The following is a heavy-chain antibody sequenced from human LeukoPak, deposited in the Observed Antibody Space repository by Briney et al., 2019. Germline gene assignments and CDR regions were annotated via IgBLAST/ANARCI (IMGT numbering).Heavy chain of an antibody. CDR3: ARPNSVLRFLEWPKGGYYYYYMDV. Sequence: ASVKVSCKASGYTFTSYDINWVRQATGQGLEWMGWMNPNSGNTGYAQKFQGRVTMTRNTSISTAYMELSSLRSEDTAVYHCARPNSVLRFLEWPKGGYYYYYMDVWGKGTTVTVSS. CDR1: GYTFTSYD. CDR2: MNPNSGNT. V-gene: IGHV1-8*01. D-gene: IGHD3-3*01. J-gene: IGHJ6*03.